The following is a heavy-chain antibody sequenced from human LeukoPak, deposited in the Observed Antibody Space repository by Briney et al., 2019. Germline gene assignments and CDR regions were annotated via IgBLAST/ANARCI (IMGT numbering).Heavy chain of an antibody. D-gene: IGHD2/OR15-2a*01. CDR2: ISGSGSST. CDR3: AKDSAKKYDDY. V-gene: IGHV3-23*01. Sequence: GGSLRLSCAASGFTFSSYGMHWVRQAPGKGLEWVSIISGSGSSTDYVDSVKGRFTISRENSKNTLYLQMNSLRAEDTAVYYCAKDSAKKYDDYWGQGTLVTVSS. J-gene: IGHJ4*02. CDR1: GFTFSSYG.